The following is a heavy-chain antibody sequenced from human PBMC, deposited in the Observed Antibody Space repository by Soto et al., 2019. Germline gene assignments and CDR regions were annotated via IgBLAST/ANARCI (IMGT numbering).Heavy chain of an antibody. CDR1: GFTFSSYG. D-gene: IGHD1-26*01. Sequence: PGGSMTLSCAASGFTFSSYGMNWVRQAPGKGLEWVSSISSSSSYIYYADSMKGRFTISRDNAKNSLYLQMNSLRAEDTAVYYCARGTRVIVGAPNFDYWGQGTLVTVSS. V-gene: IGHV3-21*01. CDR2: ISSSSSYI. J-gene: IGHJ4*02. CDR3: ARGTRVIVGAPNFDY.